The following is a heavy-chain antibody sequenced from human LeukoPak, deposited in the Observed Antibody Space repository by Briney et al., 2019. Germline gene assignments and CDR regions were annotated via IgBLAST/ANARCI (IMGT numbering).Heavy chain of an antibody. J-gene: IGHJ3*02. CDR3: AREDGGPRAFDI. Sequence: PSETLSLTCAVYGGSFSGYYWSWIRQPPGKGLEWIGEINHSGSTNYNPSLKSRVTISVDTSKNQFSLKLSSVAAADTAVYYCAREDGGPRAFDIWGQGTMVAVSS. D-gene: IGHD4-23*01. CDR1: GGSFSGYY. CDR2: INHSGST. V-gene: IGHV4-34*01.